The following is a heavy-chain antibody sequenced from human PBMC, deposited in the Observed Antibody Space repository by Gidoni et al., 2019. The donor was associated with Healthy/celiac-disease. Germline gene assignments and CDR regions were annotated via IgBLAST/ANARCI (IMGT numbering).Heavy chain of an antibody. CDR3: ARGHEYDFWSGYYNWFDP. J-gene: IGHJ5*02. Sequence: GKGLEWIGRIYTSGSTNYNPSLKSRVTISVDTSKNQFSLKLSSVTAADTAVYYGARGHEYDFWSGYYNWFDPWGQGTLVTVSS. D-gene: IGHD3-3*01. V-gene: IGHV4-61*02. CDR2: IYTSGST.